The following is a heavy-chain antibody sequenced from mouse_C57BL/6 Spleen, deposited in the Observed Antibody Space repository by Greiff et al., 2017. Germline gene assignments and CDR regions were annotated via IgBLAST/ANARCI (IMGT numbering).Heavy chain of an antibody. CDR3: ARRGYYYGEFDY. V-gene: IGHV1-80*01. CDR2: IYPGDGDT. Sequence: VQRVESGAELVKPGASVKISCKASGYAFSSYWMNWVKQRPGKGLEWIGQIYPGDGDTNYNGKFKGKDTLTADKSSSTAYMQLSSLTSEDSAVYFCARRGYYYGEFDYWGQGTTLTVSS. J-gene: IGHJ2*01. CDR1: GYAFSSYW. D-gene: IGHD1-1*01.